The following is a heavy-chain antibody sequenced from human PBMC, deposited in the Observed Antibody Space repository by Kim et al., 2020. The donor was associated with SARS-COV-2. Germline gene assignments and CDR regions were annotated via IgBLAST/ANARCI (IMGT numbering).Heavy chain of an antibody. CDR1: GGSFSGYY. V-gene: IGHV4-34*01. CDR3: ARGAMIVVVADAFDI. Sequence: SETLSLTCAVYGGSFSGYYWSWIRQPPGKGLEWIGEINHSGSTNYNPSLKSRVTISVDTSKNQFSLKLSSVTAADTAVYYCARGAMIVVVADAFDIWGQGTMVTVSS. D-gene: IGHD3-22*01. CDR2: INHSGST. J-gene: IGHJ3*02.